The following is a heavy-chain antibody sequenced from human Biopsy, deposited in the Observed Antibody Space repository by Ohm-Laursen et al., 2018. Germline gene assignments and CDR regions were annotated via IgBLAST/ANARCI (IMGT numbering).Heavy chain of an antibody. J-gene: IGHJ3*02. CDR2: VYYSGRT. CDR3: GRREVVITHDAFDT. D-gene: IGHD3-22*01. CDR1: GGSISSYY. Sequence: SDTLSLTCTVSGGSISSYYWTWIRQPPGKGLEWIGDVYYSGRTNRNPSLKSRVTILVDTSKNQFPQKLNSMTAADTAVYYCGRREVVITHDAFDTWGQGTMVTVSS. V-gene: IGHV4-59*08.